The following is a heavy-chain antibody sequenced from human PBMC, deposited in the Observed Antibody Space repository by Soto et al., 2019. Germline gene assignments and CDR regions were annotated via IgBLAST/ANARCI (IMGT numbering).Heavy chain of an antibody. Sequence: QLQLQESGPGLVKPSETLSLTCTVSGGSISSSSYYWGWIRQPPGKGLEWIGSIYYSGSTYYNPSLKSRVTISVDTSKNQFSLKLSSVTAADTAVYYCARTPYLGSGFYFDYWGQGTLVTVSS. V-gene: IGHV4-39*01. J-gene: IGHJ4*02. CDR1: GGSISSSSYY. CDR2: IYYSGST. D-gene: IGHD3-10*01. CDR3: ARTPYLGSGFYFDY.